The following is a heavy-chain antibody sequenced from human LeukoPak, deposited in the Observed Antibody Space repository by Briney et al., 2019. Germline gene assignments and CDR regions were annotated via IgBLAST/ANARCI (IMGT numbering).Heavy chain of an antibody. V-gene: IGHV4-39*07. D-gene: IGHD6-13*01. CDR2: IYYSGST. J-gene: IGHJ4*02. CDR1: GGSITSSSHY. Sequence: SETLSLTCSVSGGSITSSSHYWGWIRQSPEKGLEWIGSIYYSGSTYYNPSLKSRVTISVDTSKNQFSLKVGSVTAADTAMYYCARADSNSWFTCDYWGQGTLVTVSS. CDR3: ARADSNSWFTCDY.